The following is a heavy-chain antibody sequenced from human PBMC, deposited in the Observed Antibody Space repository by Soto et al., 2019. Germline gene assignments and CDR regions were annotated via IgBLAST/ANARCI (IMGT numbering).Heavy chain of an antibody. CDR2: ISFTGDT. CDR1: GDSVSGGGYY. D-gene: IGHD3-22*01. Sequence: NPSETLSLTCTVSGDSVSGGGYYWTWIRQPPGKGLEWIGYISFTGDTTYNPSLRSRVTIAMHTSKNQFSLKLTSATAADTALYYCSRGGHYYNSMIWGPGTLVTVSS. CDR3: SRGGHYYNSMI. J-gene: IGHJ4*02. V-gene: IGHV4-61*08.